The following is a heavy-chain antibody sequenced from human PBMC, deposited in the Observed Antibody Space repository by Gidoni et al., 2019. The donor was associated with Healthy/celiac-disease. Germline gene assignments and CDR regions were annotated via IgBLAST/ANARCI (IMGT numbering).Heavy chain of an antibody. D-gene: IGHD4-17*01. V-gene: IGHV3-23*01. CDR1: GFTFSSYA. J-gene: IGHJ4*02. Sequence: EVRLLEPGGGLVQPGWSLRLSCAASGFTFSSYAMSWVRQAPGKGLEWVAAISGSGGSPSYAHCVKGRVPISGDNSSNTLSLQMNSLRAEDTAVYYCAQEMYHGDSLCGQGTLLTVSS. CDR3: AQEMYHGDSL. CDR2: ISGSGGSP.